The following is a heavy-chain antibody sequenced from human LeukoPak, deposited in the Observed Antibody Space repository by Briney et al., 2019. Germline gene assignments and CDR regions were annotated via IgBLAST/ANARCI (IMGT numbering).Heavy chain of an antibody. Sequence: GGSLRLSCAASGITLSVYWMSWVRQAPGKGLEWVANIKQDGSEKYYRDSVQGRFTISRDNAKNSLHLQMNSLRAEDTAVYYCARPGSGYFDYWGQGSLVTVSS. CDR2: IKQDGSEK. V-gene: IGHV3-7*01. J-gene: IGHJ4*02. CDR1: GITLSVYW. CDR3: ARPGSGYFDY.